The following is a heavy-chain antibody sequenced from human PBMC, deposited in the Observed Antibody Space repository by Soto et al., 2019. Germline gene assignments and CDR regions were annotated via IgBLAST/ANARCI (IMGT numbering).Heavy chain of an antibody. J-gene: IGHJ5*02. CDR2: ISAYNGNT. D-gene: IGHD1-7*01. Sequence: HVPLVQSGAEVKKPGASVKVSCNASGYTFTSYGISGLRQAPGQGLEWMGWISAYNGNTNYAEKLQGRVTMTTDSSTSTAYMELRSLRSDDTAVYYCEAHTWNYVYWFAPWGQGTLVTVSS. CDR3: EAHTWNYVYWFAP. V-gene: IGHV1-18*01. CDR1: GYTFTSYG.